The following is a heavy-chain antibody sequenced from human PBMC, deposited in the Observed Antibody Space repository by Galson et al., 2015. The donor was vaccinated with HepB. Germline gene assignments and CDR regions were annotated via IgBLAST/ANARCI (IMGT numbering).Heavy chain of an antibody. CDR1: GFTFSSYG. V-gene: IGHV3-33*08. CDR3: AREDGSGRWGVSPTRPYGMDV. Sequence: SLRLSCAASGFTFSSYGMHWVRQAPGKGLEWVAVIWYDGSNKYYADSVKGRFTISRDNSKNTLYLQMNSLRAEDTAVYYCAREDGSGRWGVSPTRPYGMDVWGQGTTVTVSS. CDR2: IWYDGSNK. J-gene: IGHJ6*02. D-gene: IGHD3-10*01.